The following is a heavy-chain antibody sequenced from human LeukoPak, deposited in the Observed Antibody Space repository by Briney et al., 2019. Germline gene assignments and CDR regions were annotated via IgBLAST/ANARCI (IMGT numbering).Heavy chain of an antibody. D-gene: IGHD2-21*01. J-gene: IGHJ4*02. Sequence: PSETLSLTCTVSDYSISSGHYWGWIRQPPGKGLEWIGEINHSGSTSYNPSLKSRVTISIDTSKNQFSLKLTSVTAADTAVYYCASSARFVLTPPPDYWGQGTLVTVSS. CDR3: ASSARFVLTPPPDY. V-gene: IGHV4-38-2*02. CDR1: DYSISSGHY. CDR2: INHSGST.